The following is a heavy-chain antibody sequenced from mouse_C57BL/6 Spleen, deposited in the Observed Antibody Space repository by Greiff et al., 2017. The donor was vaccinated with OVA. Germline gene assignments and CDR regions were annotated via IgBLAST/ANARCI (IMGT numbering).Heavy chain of an antibody. CDR1: GYAFSSSW. D-gene: IGHD1-1*02. CDR2: IYPGDGDT. CDR3: ARRIWDYAMDD. J-gene: IGHJ4*01. V-gene: IGHV1-82*01. Sequence: QVQLQQSGPELVKPGASVKISCKASGYAFSSSWMNWVKQRPGKGLEWIGRIYPGDGDTNYNGKFKGKATLTADKSSSTAYMQLSSLTSEDSAVYFCARRIWDYAMDDWGQGTSVTVSS.